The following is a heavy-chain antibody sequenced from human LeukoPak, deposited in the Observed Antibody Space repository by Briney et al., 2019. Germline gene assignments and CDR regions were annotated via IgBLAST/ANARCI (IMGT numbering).Heavy chain of an antibody. CDR3: ARASWVPSTDAVR. J-gene: IGHJ4*02. CDR1: GLSFSSFA. D-gene: IGHD3-16*01. CDR2: MRGNGET. Sequence: GGSLRLSCAASGLSFSSFAMSWVRQGPARGLEWVSSMRGNGETFYADSVKGRFTLSSDSSRNTVYFQLNNLRVEDTAIYYCARASWVPSTDAVRWGQGTLVTVSS. V-gene: IGHV3-23*01.